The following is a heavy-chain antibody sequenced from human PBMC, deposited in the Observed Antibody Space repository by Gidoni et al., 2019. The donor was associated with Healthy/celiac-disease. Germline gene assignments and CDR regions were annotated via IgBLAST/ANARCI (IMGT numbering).Heavy chain of an antibody. D-gene: IGHD2-15*01. CDR1: GGSFSGYY. CDR2: INHSGSA. CDR3: ARGCSGCSCYLDY. J-gene: IGHJ4*02. Sequence: QVQLQQWGAGLVKPSETLSINCAVYGGSFSGYYWSWMRQPPGKGLDWIGEINHSGSANYTPSLKSRVTISVDTSKNQFSLKLSSVTAADTAVYYCARGCSGCSCYLDYWGQGTLVTVSS. V-gene: IGHV4-34*01.